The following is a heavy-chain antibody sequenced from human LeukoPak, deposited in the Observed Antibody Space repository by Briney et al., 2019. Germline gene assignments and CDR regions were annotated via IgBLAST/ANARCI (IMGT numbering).Heavy chain of an antibody. V-gene: IGHV3-30*09. D-gene: IGHD1-26*01. J-gene: IGHJ4*02. CDR2: ISYDEDNK. CDR3: ARSPTRSLRVGEFDF. Sequence: GGSLRLSCAASGFPFSYYSMHWVRQAPGKGLEWVAVISYDEDNKYYADSVKGRFAISRDNSKDTLYLQMNSLRAGDTAVYYCARSPTRSLRVGEFDFWGQATPVTVSS. CDR1: GFPFSYYS.